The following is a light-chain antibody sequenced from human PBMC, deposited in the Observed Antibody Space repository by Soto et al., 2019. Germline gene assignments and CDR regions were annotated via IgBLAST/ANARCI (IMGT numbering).Light chain of an antibody. CDR1: SSDVGGYNY. V-gene: IGLV2-14*01. CDR2: DVT. J-gene: IGLJ1*01. CDR3: CSFTTSTTYV. Sequence: QSALTQPASVSGSPGQPITISCTGTSSDVGGYNYVSWYQQYPGKAPKVMIYDVTNRPSGVSNRFSGSRSGNTASLTISGLQADDEADYYCCSFTTSTTYVFGTGTKVTVL.